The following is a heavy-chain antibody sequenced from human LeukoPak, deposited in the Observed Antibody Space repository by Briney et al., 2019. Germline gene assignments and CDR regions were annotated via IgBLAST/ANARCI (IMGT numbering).Heavy chain of an antibody. CDR2: ISAYNGNT. CDR3: ARFKDCSGGSCYSGIYNWFDP. J-gene: IGHJ5*02. D-gene: IGHD2-15*01. V-gene: IGHV1-18*01. CDR1: GYTFTSYG. Sequence: ASVKVSCKASGYTFTSYGISWVRQAPGQGLEWMGWISAYNGNTNYAQKLQGRVTMTTDTSTSTAYMERRSLRSDDTAVYYCARFKDCSGGSCYSGIYNWFDPWGQGTLVTVSS.